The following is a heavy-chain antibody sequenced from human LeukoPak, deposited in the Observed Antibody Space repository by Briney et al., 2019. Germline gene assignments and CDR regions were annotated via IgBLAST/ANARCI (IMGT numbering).Heavy chain of an antibody. CDR1: GFAFNNYA. J-gene: IGHJ4*02. CDR3: AKRCSSTSCPHYYFDY. D-gene: IGHD2-2*01. Sequence: GGSLRLSCTASGFAFNNYAMSWVGQAPGKGLEWVSTIGYSGTTYYADSVKGRFTISRDKSKNTLYLQMNSLRAEDTAIYYCAKRCSSTSCPHYYFDYWGQGTLVTVSS. V-gene: IGHV3-23*01. CDR2: IGYSGTT.